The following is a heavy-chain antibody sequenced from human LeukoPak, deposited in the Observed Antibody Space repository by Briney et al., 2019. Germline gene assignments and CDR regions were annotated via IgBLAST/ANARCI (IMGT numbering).Heavy chain of an antibody. J-gene: IGHJ4*02. V-gene: IGHV3-21*01. D-gene: IGHD6-13*01. CDR2: ISSSSSYI. CDR1: GFTFSSYS. CDR3: ARDVLAATGPF. Sequence: GGSLRLSCAASGFTFSSYSMNWVRQAPGKGLEWVSSISSSSSYIYYADSVKGRFTISRDNPKNSVYLQMNSLRAEDTAVYYCARDVLAATGPFWGQGTLVTVSS.